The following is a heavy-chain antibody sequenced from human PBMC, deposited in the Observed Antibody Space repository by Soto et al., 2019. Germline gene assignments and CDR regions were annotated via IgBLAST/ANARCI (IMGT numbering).Heavy chain of an antibody. V-gene: IGHV3-48*03. CDR1: GFTFSSYE. CDR3: ASGGRQAYFQH. CDR2: ISSSGSTI. Sequence: GGSLRLSCAASGFTFSSYEMNWVRQAPGKGLEWVSYISSSGSTIYYADSVKGQFTISRDNAKNSLYLQMNSLRAEDTAVYYCASGGRQAYFQHWGQGTLVTVAT. J-gene: IGHJ1*01.